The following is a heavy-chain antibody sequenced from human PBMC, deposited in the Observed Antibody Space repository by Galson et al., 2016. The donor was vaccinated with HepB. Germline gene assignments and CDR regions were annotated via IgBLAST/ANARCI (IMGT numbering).Heavy chain of an antibody. CDR1: GDSVSSDSAA. Sequence: CAISGDSVSSDSAAWNWIRQSPSRGLEWPGRTYYRSKWDNEYAVSVRSRKTINPDTSKNQFSLQLNSVTPEDTAVYYCAREYYGMDVWGQGTTVTVSS. CDR3: AREYYGMDV. V-gene: IGHV6-1*01. J-gene: IGHJ6*02. CDR2: TYYRSKWDN.